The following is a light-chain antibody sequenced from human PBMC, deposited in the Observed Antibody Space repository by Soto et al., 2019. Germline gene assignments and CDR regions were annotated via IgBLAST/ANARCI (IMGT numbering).Light chain of an antibody. Sequence: TLSASVVDRVTITGGASESMSNCLAWYQQKPGKAPKLLISGASSLQSGVPSRFSGSASGTEFTLTISSLQPDDFATYYCQHSNSYPITFGQGTRLEIK. CDR1: ESMSNC. CDR2: GAS. J-gene: IGKJ5*01. CDR3: QHSNSYPIT. V-gene: IGKV1-5*01.